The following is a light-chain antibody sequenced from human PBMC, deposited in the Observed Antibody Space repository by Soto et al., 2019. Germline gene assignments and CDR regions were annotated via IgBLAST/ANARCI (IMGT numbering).Light chain of an antibody. CDR2: GVS. CDR3: SSYTSSSTVV. V-gene: IGLV2-14*01. J-gene: IGLJ2*01. CDR1: RSDIGSYNY. Sequence: QSALTQPASVSGSPGQSITISCSGTRSDIGSYNYVAWYQQFPGKTPKILIYGVSNRPSGVSNRFSGSKSGNTASLTISGLQAEDEADYYCSSYTSSSTVVFGGGTQLTVL.